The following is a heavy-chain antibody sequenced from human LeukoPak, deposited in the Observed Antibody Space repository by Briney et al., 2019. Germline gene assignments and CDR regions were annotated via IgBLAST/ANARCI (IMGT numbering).Heavy chain of an antibody. CDR1: GFTFNTYW. V-gene: IGHV3-33*08. Sequence: GGSLRLSCEASGFTFNTYWMHWVRQAPGKGLEWVAVIWYDGSNKYYADSVKGRFTISRDNSKNTLYLQMNSLRAEDTAVYYCARDHSSGWYSDYFDYWGQGTLVTVSS. CDR2: IWYDGSNK. CDR3: ARDHSSGWYSDYFDY. J-gene: IGHJ4*02. D-gene: IGHD6-19*01.